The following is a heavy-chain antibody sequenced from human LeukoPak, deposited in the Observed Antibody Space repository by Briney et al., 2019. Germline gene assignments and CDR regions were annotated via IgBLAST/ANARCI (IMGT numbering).Heavy chain of an antibody. Sequence: GGSLRLSCAASEFSVGSNYMTWVRQAPGKGLEWVSLIYSGGSTYYADSVKGRFTISRDNSKNTLYLQMNSLRAEDTAVYYCARLNKPGWFDPWGQGTLVTVSS. CDR1: EFSVGSNY. V-gene: IGHV3-66*04. CDR3: ARLNKPGWFDP. CDR2: IYSGGST. D-gene: IGHD1-14*01. J-gene: IGHJ5*02.